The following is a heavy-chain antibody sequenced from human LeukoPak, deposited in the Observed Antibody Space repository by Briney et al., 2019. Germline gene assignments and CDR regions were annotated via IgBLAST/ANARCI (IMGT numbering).Heavy chain of an antibody. V-gene: IGHV1-18*01. D-gene: IGHD5-18*01. CDR1: GYTFTSYG. Sequence: ASVKVSCKASGYTFTSYGISWVRQAPGQGLEWMGWISAYNGNTNYAQKLQGRVTMTTDTSTSTAYMELRSLRSDDTAVYYCARYVDTAMVRYYYYSGMDVWGQGTTVTVSS. CDR3: ARYVDTAMVRYYYYSGMDV. CDR2: ISAYNGNT. J-gene: IGHJ6*02.